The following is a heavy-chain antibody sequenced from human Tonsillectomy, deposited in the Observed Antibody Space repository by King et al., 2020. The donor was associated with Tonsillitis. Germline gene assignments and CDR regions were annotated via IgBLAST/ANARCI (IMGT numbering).Heavy chain of an antibody. CDR3: ARLWQDTIFGVQRYWYFDL. Sequence: QLPESGPGLVKPSETLSLTCTVSGGSISSSSYYWGWIRQPPGKGLEWIGSIYYSGSTYYKPSLKSRVTISVDTSKNQFSLKLSSVTAADTAVYYCARLWQDTIFGVQRYWYFDLWGRGTLVTVSS. CDR1: GGSISSSSYY. J-gene: IGHJ2*01. D-gene: IGHD3-3*01. V-gene: IGHV4-39*01. CDR2: IYYSGST.